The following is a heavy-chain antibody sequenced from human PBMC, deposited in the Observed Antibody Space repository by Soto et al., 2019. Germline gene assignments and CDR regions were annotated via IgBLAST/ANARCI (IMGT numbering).Heavy chain of an antibody. V-gene: IGHV6-1*01. CDR1: GDSVSSNSAA. Sequence: SQTLSLTCDISGDSVSSNSAAWNWIRQTPSRGLEWLGRTYYRSKWYINYAVSVRSRITVNPDTSKNQFSLQLNSVTPEDTAVYYCARGSWDDVTGHYYMDVWGKGTTVTVSS. CDR2: TYYRSKWYI. D-gene: IGHD1-1*01. J-gene: IGHJ6*03. CDR3: ARGSWDDVTGHYYMDV.